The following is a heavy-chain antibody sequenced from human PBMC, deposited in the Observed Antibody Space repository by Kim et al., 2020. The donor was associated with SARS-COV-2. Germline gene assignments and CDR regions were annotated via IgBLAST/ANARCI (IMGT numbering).Heavy chain of an antibody. V-gene: IGHV3-23*01. J-gene: IGHJ4*02. CDR2: IGGSGSTT. CDR3: AKLFLRALDY. D-gene: IGHD3-22*01. Sequence: GGSLRLSCAVSGFTFSSSGMSWVRQAPGKGLEWVSAIGGSGSTTYYADSVKGRFTISRDNSKNTLYLQLNSLRADDTAVYYCAKLFLRALDYWGQGTLVTVSS. CDR1: GFTFSSSG.